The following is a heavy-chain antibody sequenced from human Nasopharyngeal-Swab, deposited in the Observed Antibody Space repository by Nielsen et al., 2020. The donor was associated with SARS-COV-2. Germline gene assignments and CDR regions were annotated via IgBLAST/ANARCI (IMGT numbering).Heavy chain of an antibody. J-gene: IGHJ4*02. Sequence: WVRQASGQGLEWMAYISSSGTSTNYAPNIQGRVTMTRDTATSTIYMELSSLTSEDTAVYYCAGEGSGEKKFDFWGQGTLVTVSS. V-gene: IGHV1-46*01. D-gene: IGHD6-19*01. CDR2: ISSSGTST. CDR3: AGEGSGEKKFDF.